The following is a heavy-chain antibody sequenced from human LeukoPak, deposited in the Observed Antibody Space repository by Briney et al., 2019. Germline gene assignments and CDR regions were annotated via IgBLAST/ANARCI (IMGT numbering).Heavy chain of an antibody. V-gene: IGHV1-2*02. CDR2: INPNSGGT. Sequence: ASVKVSCKASGYTFTGNYMHWVRQAPGQGLEWMGWINPNSGGTNYARKFQGRLTMTRDTSISTAYMELNRLRSDDTAVYYCARGSYDSSDFEYFHHWGQGTLVTVSS. CDR1: GYTFTGNY. J-gene: IGHJ1*01. CDR3: ARGSYDSSDFEYFHH. D-gene: IGHD3-22*01.